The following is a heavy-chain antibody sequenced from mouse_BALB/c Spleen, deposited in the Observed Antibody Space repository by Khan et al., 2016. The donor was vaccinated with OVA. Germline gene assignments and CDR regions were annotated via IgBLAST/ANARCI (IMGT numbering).Heavy chain of an antibody. CDR3: AKGVWSYYYTLDY. J-gene: IGHJ4*01. CDR2: IWGGGST. V-gene: IGHV2-6-5*01. Sequence: QMQLEESGPGLVAPSQNLSITCTVSGFSLSDYGVSWIRQPPGKGLEWLGVIWGGGSTYYTSALKSRLSISKDNSKSQVFLKMSSLQSDDTAMFYCAKGVWSYYYTLDYWGQGTSVTVSS. CDR1: GFSLSDYG.